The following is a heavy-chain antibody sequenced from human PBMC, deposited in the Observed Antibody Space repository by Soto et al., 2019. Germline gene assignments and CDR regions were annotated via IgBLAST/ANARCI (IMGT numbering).Heavy chain of an antibody. D-gene: IGHD3-3*01. Sequence: PGGSLGLSCAASGFTFSSYAMSWVRQAPGKGLEWVSAISGSGGSTYYADSVKGRFTISRDNSKNTLYLQMNSLRAEDTAVYYCATHILEWLFILWGQGTLVTVSS. CDR3: ATHILEWLFIL. CDR2: ISGSGGST. V-gene: IGHV3-23*01. J-gene: IGHJ4*02. CDR1: GFTFSSYA.